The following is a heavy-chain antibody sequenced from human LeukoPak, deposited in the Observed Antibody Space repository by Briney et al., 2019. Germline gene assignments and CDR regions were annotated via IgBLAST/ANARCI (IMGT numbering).Heavy chain of an antibody. V-gene: IGHV3-7*01. J-gene: IGHJ4*02. Sequence: GGSLRLSCAASGFTLSGYWMSWVRQAPGKGLEWVANIKQDGSEKYYVDSVKGRFTISRDNAKNSLFLQMNSLRPEDTAVYYCTREGISGTNWGSKYWGQGTLVTVSS. CDR2: IKQDGSEK. CDR1: GFTLSGYW. CDR3: TREGISGTNWGSKY. D-gene: IGHD7-27*01.